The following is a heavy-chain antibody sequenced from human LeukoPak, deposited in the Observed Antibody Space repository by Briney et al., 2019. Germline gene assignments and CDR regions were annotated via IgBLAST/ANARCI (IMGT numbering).Heavy chain of an antibody. CDR3: ARGDYYDSRAMGAFDI. Sequence: ASVKVSCKASGGTFSSYAISWVRQAPGQGLEWMGGIIPIFGTADNAQKFQGRVTITADKSTSTAYMELSSLRSEDTAVYYCARGDYYDSRAMGAFDIWGQGTMVTVSS. J-gene: IGHJ3*02. D-gene: IGHD3-22*01. V-gene: IGHV1-69*06. CDR1: GGTFSSYA. CDR2: IIPIFGTA.